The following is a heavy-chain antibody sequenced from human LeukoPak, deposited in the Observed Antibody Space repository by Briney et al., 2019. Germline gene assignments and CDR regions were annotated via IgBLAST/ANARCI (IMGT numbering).Heavy chain of an antibody. V-gene: IGHV3-23*01. CDR3: AKESQTYFDIMTGYPTYYFDC. D-gene: IGHD3-9*01. Sequence: GGSLRLSCAASGFTVGSFAMSWVRQAPGKGLEWISAISASGGSTYYADSVKGRFTFPRDNSKNTLYLQMHSLRAEDTAVYFCAKESQTYFDIMTGYPTYYFDCWGQGTLVTVSS. CDR1: GFTVGSFA. CDR2: ISASGGST. J-gene: IGHJ4*02.